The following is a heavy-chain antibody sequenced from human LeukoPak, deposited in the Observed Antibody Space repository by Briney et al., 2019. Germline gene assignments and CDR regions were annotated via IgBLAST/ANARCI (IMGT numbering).Heavy chain of an antibody. CDR1: GYSLTEVS. CDR3: ARSWYPLYYLDS. Sequence: ASVKVSCKIFGYSLTEVSMHWVRQAPGKGLEWMGRFDPVDGRTILAQKFQGRLNMTGDTSTDTAYMQLSGLRSEDTAIYYCARSWYPLYYLDSWGQGTVVTVSS. J-gene: IGHJ5*01. CDR2: FDPVDGRT. V-gene: IGHV1-24*01. D-gene: IGHD6-13*01.